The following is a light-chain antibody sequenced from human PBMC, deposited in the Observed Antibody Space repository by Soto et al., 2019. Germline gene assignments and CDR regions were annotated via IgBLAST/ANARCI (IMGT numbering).Light chain of an antibody. V-gene: IGKV3-15*01. CDR1: QSISSD. CDR2: GAS. CDR3: QQYNNWPRT. J-gene: IGKJ2*01. Sequence: ETEMTQSPATLSVSPGERATISCRASQSISSDLAWYQQKPGQAPRLLIYGASTTATGIPGRFSGSGSGREFTLTISSLQSEDFAVYYCQQYNNWPRTFGQGTKLEIK.